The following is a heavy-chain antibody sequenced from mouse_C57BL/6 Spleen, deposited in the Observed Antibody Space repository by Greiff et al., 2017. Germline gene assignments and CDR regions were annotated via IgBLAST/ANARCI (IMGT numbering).Heavy chain of an antibody. J-gene: IGHJ2*01. V-gene: IGHV14-4*01. Sequence: EVQLQQSGAELVRPGASVKLSCTASGFNIKDDYMHWVKQRPEQGLEWIGWIDPENGDTEYASKFQGKATITADTSSNTAYLQLSSLTSEDTAVYYCTVYGSSYVAFVYWGQGTTLTVSS. CDR2: IDPENGDT. CDR1: GFNIKDDY. D-gene: IGHD1-1*01. CDR3: TVYGSSYVAFVY.